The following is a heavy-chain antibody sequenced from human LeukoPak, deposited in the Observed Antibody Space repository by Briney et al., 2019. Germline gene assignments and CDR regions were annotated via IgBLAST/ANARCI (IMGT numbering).Heavy chain of an antibody. CDR3: VKGFVHPTYYFEY. CDR1: GFTFSSYA. CDR2: ITGSGDGT. Sequence: GGSLRLSCAASGFTFSSYAMMWVRQSPGKGLEWVSSITGSGDGTYYADSVRGRFTISRDNSKNTLYLQMNSLRAEDTAVYFCVKGFVHPTYYFEYWGQGTLVTVSS. V-gene: IGHV3-23*01. D-gene: IGHD3-10*01. J-gene: IGHJ4*02.